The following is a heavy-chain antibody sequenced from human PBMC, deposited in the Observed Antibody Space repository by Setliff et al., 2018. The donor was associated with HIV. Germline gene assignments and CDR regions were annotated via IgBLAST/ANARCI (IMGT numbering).Heavy chain of an antibody. CDR1: GGSISSSSW. V-gene: IGHV4-4*02. CDR3: ARHVVALGIVVLPAGALDF. CDR2: IYQSGSI. D-gene: IGHD2-2*01. Sequence: SETLSLTCAVSGGSISSSSWWSWVRRPPGKGLEWIGDIYQSGSIHYNPSLKSRVTISVDTSKKQVSLRLTSVTAADTAIYYCARHVVALGIVVLPAGALDFWGPGTLVTVSS. J-gene: IGHJ4*02.